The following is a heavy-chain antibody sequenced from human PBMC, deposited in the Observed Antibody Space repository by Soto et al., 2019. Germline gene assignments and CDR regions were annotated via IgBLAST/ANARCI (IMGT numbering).Heavy chain of an antibody. CDR3: ARLGTMVRGVISFLLDY. J-gene: IGHJ4*02. CDR2: INHSGST. CDR1: GGSFSGYY. V-gene: IGHV4-34*01. Sequence: SETLSLTCAVYGGSFSGYYWSWIRQPPGKGLEWIGEINHSGSTNYNPSLKSRVTISVDTSKNQFSLKLSSVTAADAAVYYCARLGTMVRGVISFLLDYWGQGTLVTVSS. D-gene: IGHD3-10*01.